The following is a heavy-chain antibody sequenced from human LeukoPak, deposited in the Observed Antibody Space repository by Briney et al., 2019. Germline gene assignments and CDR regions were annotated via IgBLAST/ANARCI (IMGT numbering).Heavy chain of an antibody. CDR1: GYTFTSYG. V-gene: IGHV1-18*01. CDR3: ARDQDIVVVPVGETPRGYYYYYGMDV. D-gene: IGHD2-2*01. J-gene: IGHJ6*02. CDR2: ISAYNGNT. Sequence: WASVKVSCKTSGYTFTSYGISWVRQAPGQGLEWMGWISAYNGNTNYAQKLQGRVTMTTDTSTSTAYMELRSLRSDDTAVYYCARDQDIVVVPVGETPRGYYYYYGMDVWGQGTTVTVSS.